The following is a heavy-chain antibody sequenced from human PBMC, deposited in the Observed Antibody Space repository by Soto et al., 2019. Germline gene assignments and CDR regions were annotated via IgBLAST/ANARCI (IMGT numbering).Heavy chain of an antibody. Sequence: SETLSLTCAVYGGSFSGYYWSWIRQPPGKGLEWIGEINHSGSTNYNPSLKSRVTISVDTSKNQFSLKLSSVTAADTAVYYCARAAAAPNNRYYGMDVWGQGTTVTVSS. D-gene: IGHD6-13*01. CDR1: GGSFSGYY. CDR3: ARAAAAPNNRYYGMDV. J-gene: IGHJ6*02. CDR2: INHSGST. V-gene: IGHV4-34*01.